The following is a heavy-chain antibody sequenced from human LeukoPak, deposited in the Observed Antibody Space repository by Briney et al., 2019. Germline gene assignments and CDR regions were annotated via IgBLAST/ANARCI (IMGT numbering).Heavy chain of an antibody. D-gene: IGHD5-18*01. J-gene: IGHJ4*02. CDR2: FYYSGSH. V-gene: IGHV4-59*12. Sequence: SETLSLTCTVSGGSISSYYWSWIRQPPGKGLERIGYFYYSGSHKHNPPRESRVPKSVDKSKNQFSLKLGSADAADTGVYFCGSYFSGYSYGYGKQWGQGTLVRVPS. CDR3: GSYFSGYSYGYGKQ. CDR1: GGSISSYY.